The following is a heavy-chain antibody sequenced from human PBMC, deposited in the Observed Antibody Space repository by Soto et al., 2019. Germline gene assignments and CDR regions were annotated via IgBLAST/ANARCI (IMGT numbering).Heavy chain of an antibody. J-gene: IGHJ4*02. CDR1: GFPFSSYA. D-gene: IGHD3-3*01. CDR2: ISNDGSGK. V-gene: IGHV3-30-3*01. CDR3: VFRSANHFDY. Sequence: QVQLVESGGGVVQPGRSLRLSCTPSGFPFSSYAMHWVRQGPGKGLEWVAVISNDGSGKHYADSVKGRFTITRDNSIYTLNLQMNSLTTEDTAVYYCVFRSANHFDYWGQGTLVTVSS.